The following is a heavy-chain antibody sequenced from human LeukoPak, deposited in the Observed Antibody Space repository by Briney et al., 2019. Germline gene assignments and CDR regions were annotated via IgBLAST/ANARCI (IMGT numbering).Heavy chain of an antibody. CDR1: GYSISSGYY. CDR3: ARDICGYNYGCFDS. CDR2: IYTSGST. Sequence: SETLSLTCTVSGYSISSGYYWGWIRQPPGKGLEWIGRIYTSGSTNYNPSLKSRVTMSVDTSKNQFSLNLRSVTAADTAVYYCARDICGYNYGCFDSWGQGTLVTVSS. J-gene: IGHJ4*02. V-gene: IGHV4-38-2*02. D-gene: IGHD5-18*01.